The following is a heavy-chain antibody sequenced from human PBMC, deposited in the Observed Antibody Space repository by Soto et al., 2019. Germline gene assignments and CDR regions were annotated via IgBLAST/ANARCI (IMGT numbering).Heavy chain of an antibody. J-gene: IGHJ3*02. V-gene: IGHV3-30-3*01. CDR2: ISYDGSNK. D-gene: IGHD3-3*01. Sequence: QVQLVESGGGVVQPGRSLRLSCAASGFTFSSYAMHWVRQAPGKGLEWVAVISYDGSNKYYADSVKGRFTISRDNSKNTLYLQMNSLRAEDTAVYYCASMSTIFGVVVDAFDIWGQGTMVTVSS. CDR3: ASMSTIFGVVVDAFDI. CDR1: GFTFSSYA.